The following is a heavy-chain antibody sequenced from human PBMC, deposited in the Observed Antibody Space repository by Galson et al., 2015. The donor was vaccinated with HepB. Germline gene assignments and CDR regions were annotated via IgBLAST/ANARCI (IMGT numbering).Heavy chain of an antibody. V-gene: IGHV3-23*01. D-gene: IGHD2-15*01. CDR1: GFTFSSYA. CDR3: ARGSRLPRSYWYFDL. Sequence: SLRLSCAASGFTFSSYAMSWVRQAPGKGLEWVSAISGSGGSTYYADSVKGRFTISRDNSKNTLYLQMNSLRAEDTAVYYCARGSRLPRSYWYFDLWGRGTLVTVSS. J-gene: IGHJ2*01. CDR2: ISGSGGST.